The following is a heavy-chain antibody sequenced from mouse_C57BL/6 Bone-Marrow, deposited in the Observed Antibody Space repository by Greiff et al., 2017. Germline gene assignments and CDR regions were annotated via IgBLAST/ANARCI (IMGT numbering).Heavy chain of an antibody. CDR3: ARRRACITTVVDYFDY. CDR1: GYTFTSYG. V-gene: IGHV1-81*01. J-gene: IGHJ2*01. CDR2: IYPRSGNT. Sequence: QVQLKQSGAELARPGASVKLSCKASGYTFTSYGISWVKQRTGQGLEWIGEIYPRSGNTYYNEKFKGKATLTADKSSSTAYMELRSLTSEDSAVYFGARRRACITTVVDYFDYWGQGTTLTVSS. D-gene: IGHD1-1*01.